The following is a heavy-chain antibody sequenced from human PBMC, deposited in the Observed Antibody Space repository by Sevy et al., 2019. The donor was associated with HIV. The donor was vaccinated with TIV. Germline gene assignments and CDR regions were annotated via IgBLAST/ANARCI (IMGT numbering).Heavy chain of an antibody. J-gene: IGHJ4*02. CDR1: GGSISSTSDY. V-gene: IGHV4-31*03. CDR3: ATLRGFDTSGYYIDY. D-gene: IGHD5-12*01. CDR2: IYFSGST. Sequence: SETLSLTCTVSGGSISSTSDYWTWIRQHPGKGLEWIGNIYFSGSTYYNPSLKSRLIMSVDTSKNQLSLKMGSVTAADTAVYYCATLRGFDTSGYYIDYWGQGTLVTVSS.